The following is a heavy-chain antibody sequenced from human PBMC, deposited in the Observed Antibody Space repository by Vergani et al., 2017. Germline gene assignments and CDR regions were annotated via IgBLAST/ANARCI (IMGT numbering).Heavy chain of an antibody. CDR3: AREYSSTSGRAFDF. Sequence: QVQLVESGGGVVQPGRSLILSCAASGFTFSSYGMHWVRQAPGKGLEWVAVIWYDGSNKYYADSVKGRFTISRDNSKNTLYLQMNSLRAEDTAVYYCAREYSSTSGRAFDFWGQGTKVTVSS. CDR1: GFTFSSYG. D-gene: IGHD2-2*01. CDR2: IWYDGSNK. J-gene: IGHJ3*01. V-gene: IGHV3-33*01.